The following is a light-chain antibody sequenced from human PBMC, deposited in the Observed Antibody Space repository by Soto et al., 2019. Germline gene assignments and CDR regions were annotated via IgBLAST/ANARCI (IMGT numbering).Light chain of an antibody. J-gene: IGKJ1*01. CDR3: QQYFEWPPMT. CDR2: GAS. CDR1: QTIDNT. Sequence: EIVMTQSPATLSLSPGERATLSCRASQTIDNTLAWYQRKPGQAPRLLISGASTRAAGISDRFRGSGSGTEFTLTISSLRSEDSAIYYCQQYFEWPPMTFGQGTKWIS. V-gene: IGKV3-15*01.